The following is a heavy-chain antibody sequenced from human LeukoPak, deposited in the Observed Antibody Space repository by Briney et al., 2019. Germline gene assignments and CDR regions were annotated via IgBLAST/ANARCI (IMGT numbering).Heavy chain of an antibody. CDR3: ARWLGLELRVTFDY. CDR1: GYTFTSYD. J-gene: IGHJ4*02. D-gene: IGHD1-7*01. V-gene: IGHV1-8*01. Sequence: GASVKVSCKASGYTFTSYDINWVRQATGQGLEWMGWMNPNSGNTGYAQKFQGRVTVTRNTSISTAYMELSSLRSEDTAVYYCARWLGLELRVTFDYWGQGTLVTVSS. CDR2: MNPNSGNT.